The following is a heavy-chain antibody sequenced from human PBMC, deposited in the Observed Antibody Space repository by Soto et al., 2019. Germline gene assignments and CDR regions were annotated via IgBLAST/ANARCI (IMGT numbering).Heavy chain of an antibody. CDR1: GGSFSGYY. D-gene: IGHD2-15*01. CDR2: INHSGST. Sequence: QVQLQQWGAGLLKPSETLSLTCAVYGGSFSGYYWSWIRQPPGKGLEWIGEINHSGSTNYNPSLKSRVTISVDTSKNQFSLKLSSVTAADTAVYYCVRRKNCSGGSCYSRGHWFDPWGQGTLVTVSS. V-gene: IGHV4-34*01. CDR3: VRRKNCSGGSCYSRGHWFDP. J-gene: IGHJ5*02.